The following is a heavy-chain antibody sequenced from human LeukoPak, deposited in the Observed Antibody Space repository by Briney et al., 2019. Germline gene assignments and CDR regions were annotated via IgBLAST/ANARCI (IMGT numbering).Heavy chain of an antibody. Sequence: SETLSLTCTVSGGSISSYYWSWIRQPPGKGLEWIGYIYYSGNSIYNPSLKSRVTISADTSKNEFSLKLSSVTAADTAIYYCATRSTGVAATFDSWGQGALVTVSS. CDR1: GGSISSYY. CDR2: IYYSGNS. V-gene: IGHV4-59*01. J-gene: IGHJ4*02. D-gene: IGHD2-15*01. CDR3: ATRSTGVAATFDS.